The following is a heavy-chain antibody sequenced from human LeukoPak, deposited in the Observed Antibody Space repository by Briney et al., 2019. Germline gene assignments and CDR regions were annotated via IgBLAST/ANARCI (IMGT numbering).Heavy chain of an antibody. CDR1: GYTFTSYD. V-gene: IGHV1-8*01. CDR3: ARGLDPSQWLIPDY. Sequence: GASVKVSCKASGYTFTSYDINWVRQATGQGLEWMGWMNPNSGNTGYAQKFQGRVTMTRNTSISTAYMELSSLRSEDTAVYYCARGLDPSQWLIPDYWGQGTLVTVSS. D-gene: IGHD6-19*01. J-gene: IGHJ4*02. CDR2: MNPNSGNT.